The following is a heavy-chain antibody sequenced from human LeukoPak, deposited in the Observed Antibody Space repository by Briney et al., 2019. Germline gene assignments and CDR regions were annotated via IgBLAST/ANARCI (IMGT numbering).Heavy chain of an antibody. CDR3: ARITFVVEGYGMDV. CDR2: IYYSGST. Sequence: NTSETLSLTCTVSGDSISSYYWSWIRQPPGKGLEWIGYIYYSGSTDYNPSLKSRVTISVDTSKNQFSLKLSSVTAADTAVYYCARITFVVEGYGMDVWGQGTTVTVSS. CDR1: GDSISSYY. V-gene: IGHV4-59*08. J-gene: IGHJ6*02. D-gene: IGHD2-21*01.